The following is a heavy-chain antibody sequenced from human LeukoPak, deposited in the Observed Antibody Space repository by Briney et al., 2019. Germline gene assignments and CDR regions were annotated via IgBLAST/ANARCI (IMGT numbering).Heavy chain of an antibody. V-gene: IGHV3-7*01. Sequence: PGGSLRLSCEASGFTFSNNWMTWVRQAPGKGLEWVANINHDGSEKYYVDSMKGRFTISRDNAKNSLFLQMNSLRAEDTAVYYCARDSGHGGIFDYCGQGALVTVSS. CDR2: INHDGSEK. J-gene: IGHJ4*02. CDR1: GFTFSNNW. D-gene: IGHD3-16*01. CDR3: ARDSGHGGIFDY.